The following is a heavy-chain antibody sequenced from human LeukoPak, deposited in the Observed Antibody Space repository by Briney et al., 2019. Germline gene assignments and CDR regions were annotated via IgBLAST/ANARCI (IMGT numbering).Heavy chain of an antibody. CDR2: ISAYNGNT. V-gene: IGHV1-18*01. D-gene: IGHD2-8*01. CDR3: AREKRGYCTNGACWGYDY. J-gene: IGHJ4*02. Sequence: GASVKVSCKASGYTFTSYGISWVRQAPGQGLEWMGWISAYNGNTNYAQKLQGRVTMTTDTSTSTAYMELRSLRSDDTAVYYCAREKRGYCTNGACWGYDYWGQGTLVTVSS. CDR1: GYTFTSYG.